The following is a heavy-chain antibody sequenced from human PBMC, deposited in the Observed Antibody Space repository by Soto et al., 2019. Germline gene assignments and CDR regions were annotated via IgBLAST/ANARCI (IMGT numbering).Heavy chain of an antibody. CDR2: IYYSGST. D-gene: IGHD4-17*01. CDR3: ARADYGDDNWFDP. Sequence: QVQLQESGPGLVKPSQTLSLTYTVSGDSISSGAYYWSWIRQHPGKGLEWIGSIYYSGSTYYNPSLKSRVTISVDTSKNQFSLKLSSVTAEDTTVYYCARADYGDDNWFDPWGQGTLVTVSS. J-gene: IGHJ5*02. CDR1: GDSISSGAYY. V-gene: IGHV4-31*03.